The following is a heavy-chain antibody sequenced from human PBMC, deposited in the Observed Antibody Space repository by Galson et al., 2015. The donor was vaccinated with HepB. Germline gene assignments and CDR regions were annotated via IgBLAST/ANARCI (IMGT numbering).Heavy chain of an antibody. CDR3: ARGTDLARLGFWSGTHGGYYYMDG. D-gene: IGHD3-3*01. CDR2: ISAYNGNT. J-gene: IGHJ6*03. CDR1: GYTFTSYG. V-gene: IGHV1-18*01. Sequence: SVKVSCKASGYTFTSYGISWVRQAPGQGLEWMGWISAYNGNTNYAQKLQGRVTMTTDTSTSTAYMELRSLRSDDTAVYYCARGTDLARLGFWSGTHGGYYYMDGWGKGTTVTVSS.